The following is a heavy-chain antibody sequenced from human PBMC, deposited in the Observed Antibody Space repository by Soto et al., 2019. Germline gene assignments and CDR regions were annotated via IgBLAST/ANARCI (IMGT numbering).Heavy chain of an antibody. J-gene: IGHJ6*02. V-gene: IGHV1-2*02. CDR2: INPNSGGT. D-gene: IGHD3-22*01. CDR3: ARGGDYYDSSGYYLDGMDV. Sequence: ASVKVSCKASGYTFTGYYMHWVRQAPGQGLEWMGWINPNSGGTNYAQKFQGRGNMTRDMSISTAYMELSRLRSDDTAVYYCARGGDYYDSSGYYLDGMDVWGQGTTVTVSS. CDR1: GYTFTGYY.